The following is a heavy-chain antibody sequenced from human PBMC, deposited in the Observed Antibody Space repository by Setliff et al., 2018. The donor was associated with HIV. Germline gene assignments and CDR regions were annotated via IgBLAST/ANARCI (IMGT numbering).Heavy chain of an antibody. D-gene: IGHD5-12*01. Sequence: PSETLSLTCNYSGNSFSGYHWNWIRQPAGKGLEWLGRIYYTGSTEYNPSLKSRLTMSMDTSKDQFSLRLSSVTAADTAVYYCARVVVERATIFDFWGPGTLVTVSS. CDR3: ARVVVERATIFDF. J-gene: IGHJ4*02. CDR1: GNSFSGYH. CDR2: IYYTGST. V-gene: IGHV4-4*07.